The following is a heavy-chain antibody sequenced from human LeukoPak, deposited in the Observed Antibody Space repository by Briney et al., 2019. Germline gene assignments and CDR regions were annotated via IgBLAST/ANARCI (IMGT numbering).Heavy chain of an antibody. CDR2: INHSGST. J-gene: IGHJ5*02. D-gene: IGHD3-22*01. Sequence: SETLSLTCAVYGGSFSGYYWSWIRQPPGKGLEWIGEINHSGSTNYNPSLKSRVTISVDTSKNQFSLKLSSVTAADTAVYYCAGGPRKRSGYRREYTGSAPGGQGTLVTVPS. CDR3: AGGPRKRSGYRREYTGSAP. V-gene: IGHV4-34*01. CDR1: GGSFSGYY.